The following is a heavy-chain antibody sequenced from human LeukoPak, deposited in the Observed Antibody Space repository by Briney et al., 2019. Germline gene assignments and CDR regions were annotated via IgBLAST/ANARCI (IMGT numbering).Heavy chain of an antibody. V-gene: IGHV3-48*03. CDR2: ISSSGRTI. D-gene: IGHD3-22*01. CDR3: ARVLYDSSGYYDY. Sequence: GGSLRLSCAASGFTFSSYELNWVRQAPGKGLEWVSYISSSGRTIYYADSVKGRFTISRDNAKNSLYLQMNSLRAEDTAVYYCARVLYDSSGYYDYWGQGTLVTVSS. J-gene: IGHJ4*02. CDR1: GFTFSSYE.